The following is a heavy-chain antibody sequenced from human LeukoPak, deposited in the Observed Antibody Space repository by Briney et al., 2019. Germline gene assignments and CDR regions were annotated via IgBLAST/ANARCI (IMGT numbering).Heavy chain of an antibody. J-gene: IGHJ4*02. D-gene: IGHD4-17*01. CDR3: AKDGSRYGDHYFDY. V-gene: IGHV3-23*01. Sequence: GGSLRLSCAASGSTFSSYATSWVRQAPGKGLEWVSAISGSGGSTYYADSVKGRFTISRDNSKNTLYLQMNSLRAEDTAVYYCAKDGSRYGDHYFDYWGQGTLVTVSS. CDR1: GSTFSSYA. CDR2: ISGSGGST.